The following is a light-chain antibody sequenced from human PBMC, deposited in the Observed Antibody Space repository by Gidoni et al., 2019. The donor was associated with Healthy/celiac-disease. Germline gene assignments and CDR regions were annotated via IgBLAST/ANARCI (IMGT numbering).Light chain of an antibody. V-gene: IGLV1-44*01. Sequence: QSVLTQPPSASGTPGQGVPITCSGSSSNIGSNTVNWYQQLPGTAPKLLIYSSNQRPSGVPDRFSGSKSGTSASLAISGLQSEDEADYYCAAWDDSLNGPYVVFGGGTKLTVL. J-gene: IGLJ2*01. CDR3: AAWDDSLNGPYVV. CDR1: SSNIGSNT. CDR2: SSN.